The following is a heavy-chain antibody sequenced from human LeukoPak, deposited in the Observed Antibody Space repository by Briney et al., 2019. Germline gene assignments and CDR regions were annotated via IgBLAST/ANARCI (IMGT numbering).Heavy chain of an antibody. D-gene: IGHD6-6*01. CDR1: GYTFTSYG. V-gene: IGHV1-18*01. CDR3: ARSCLYSSSSSFDY. J-gene: IGHJ4*02. Sequence: GASVKVSCKASGYTFTSYGISWVRQAPGQGLEWMGWISAYNGNTNYAQKLQGRVTMTTDTSTSTAYMELRSLRSDDTAVYYCARSCLYSSSSSFDYWGQGTLVTVSS. CDR2: ISAYNGNT.